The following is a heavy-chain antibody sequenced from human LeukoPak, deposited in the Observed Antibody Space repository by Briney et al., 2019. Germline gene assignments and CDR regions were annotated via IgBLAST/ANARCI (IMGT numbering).Heavy chain of an antibody. CDR1: GFTVSNNY. J-gene: IGHJ1*01. CDR3: ARGDSSGYSYPTRAEYFHH. Sequence: GGSLRLSCAASGFTVSNNYMTWVRQAPGKGLEWVSVINSGGNTYYADSVKGRFTISRDSSKNTLSLQMNSLRAEDTAVYYCARGDSSGYSYPTRAEYFHHWGQGTLVTVSS. D-gene: IGHD3-22*01. V-gene: IGHV3-53*01. CDR2: INSGGNT.